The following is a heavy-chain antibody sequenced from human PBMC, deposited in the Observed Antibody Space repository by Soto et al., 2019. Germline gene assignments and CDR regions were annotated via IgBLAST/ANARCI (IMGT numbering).Heavy chain of an antibody. Sequence: KESGPTLVKPTQTLTLTCTFSGFSLSTSGVGVGWIRQPPGKALEWLALIYWDDDKRYSPSLKSRLTITKDTSKNQVVLTMTNMDPVDTATYYCAHSGYSSSSGNDAFDIWGQGTMVTVSS. CDR1: GFSLSTSGVG. CDR3: AHSGYSSSSGNDAFDI. CDR2: IYWDDDK. D-gene: IGHD6-6*01. J-gene: IGHJ3*02. V-gene: IGHV2-5*02.